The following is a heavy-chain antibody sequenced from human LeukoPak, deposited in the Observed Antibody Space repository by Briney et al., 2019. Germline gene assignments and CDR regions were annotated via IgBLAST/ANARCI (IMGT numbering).Heavy chain of an antibody. V-gene: IGHV1-2*02. D-gene: IGHD2/OR15-2a*01. CDR2: IGPHSTFT. CDR1: GFTFTDHC. CDR3: VREGEGPLSKDFDY. Sequence: ASVKVSCKSSGFTFTDHCIHWVRQGPGQGLEGMGYIGPHSTFTSSPQEFQGRVTMTRDASMSTAYMELTRLTSDDTAVYYCVREGEGPLSKDFDYWGQGTLVTVSS. J-gene: IGHJ4*02.